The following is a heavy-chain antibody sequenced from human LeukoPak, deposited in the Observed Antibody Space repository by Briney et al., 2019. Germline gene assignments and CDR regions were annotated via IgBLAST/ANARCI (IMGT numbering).Heavy chain of an antibody. V-gene: IGHV3-21*01. CDR2: ISSSSSYI. Sequence: GGSLRLSCAASGFTFSSYSMNWVRQAPGKGLEWVSSISSSSSYIYYADSVKGRFTISRDNAKNSLYLQMNSLRAEDTAVYYYARDWRAGIAVAGTGPDYWGQGTLVTVSS. CDR1: GFTFSSYS. J-gene: IGHJ4*02. D-gene: IGHD6-19*01. CDR3: ARDWRAGIAVAGTGPDY.